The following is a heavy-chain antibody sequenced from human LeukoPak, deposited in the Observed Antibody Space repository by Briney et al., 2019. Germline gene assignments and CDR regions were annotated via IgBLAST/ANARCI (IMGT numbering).Heavy chain of an antibody. CDR1: GYTFSNYG. CDR3: ARVDIVATFSWFDP. J-gene: IGHJ5*02. V-gene: IGHV1-2*02. CDR2: INPNSGGT. Sequence: ASVKVSCKASGYTFSNYGISWARQAPGQGLEWMGWINPNSGGTNYAQKFQGRVTMTRDTSISTAYMELSRLRSDDTAVYYCARVDIVATFSWFDPWGQGTLVTVSS. D-gene: IGHD5-12*01.